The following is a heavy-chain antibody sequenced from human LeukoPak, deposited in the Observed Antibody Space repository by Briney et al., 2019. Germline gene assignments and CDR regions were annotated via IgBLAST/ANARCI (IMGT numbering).Heavy chain of an antibody. CDR1: GLTFSTYW. D-gene: IGHD3-3*02. CDR3: ASRAHFWSGPGG. V-gene: IGHV3-7*01. J-gene: IGHJ4*02. Sequence: LSGGSLRLSCAASGLTFSTYWMSWVRQAPGKGLEWVANIKQDGSEKYYVDSVKGRFTISRDNAKNSLYLQMNSLRAEDTAVYYCASRAHFWSGPGGWGQGTLVTVSS. CDR2: IKQDGSEK.